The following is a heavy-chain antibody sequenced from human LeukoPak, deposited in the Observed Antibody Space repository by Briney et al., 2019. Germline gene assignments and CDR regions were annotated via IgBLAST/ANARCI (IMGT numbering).Heavy chain of an antibody. V-gene: IGHV4-59*01. D-gene: IGHD6-13*01. J-gene: IGHJ4*02. CDR3: ARGVYIAAAQYGY. CDR2: IYYSGTT. Sequence: SETLSLTCTVSGGSISSYYWSWIRQPPGKGLEWIGYIYYSGTTNYNPSLKSRVTISVDTSKNQFSLKLSPVTAADTAAYYCARGVYIAAAQYGYWGQGTLVTVSS. CDR1: GGSISSYY.